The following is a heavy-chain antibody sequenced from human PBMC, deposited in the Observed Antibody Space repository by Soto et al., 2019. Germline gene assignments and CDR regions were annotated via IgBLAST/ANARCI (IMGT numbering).Heavy chain of an antibody. CDR3: AKAAAPGSLYYMDV. CDR1: GFTFSSYA. J-gene: IGHJ6*03. Sequence: GGSLRLSCAASGFTFSSYAMRWVRQAPGKGLEWVSAISGSGASTYYADSVKGRFTISRDNSKNTLYLQMNSLRAEDTAVYYCAKAAAPGSLYYMDVWGKGTTVTVSS. CDR2: ISGSGAST. V-gene: IGHV3-23*01. D-gene: IGHD3-10*01.